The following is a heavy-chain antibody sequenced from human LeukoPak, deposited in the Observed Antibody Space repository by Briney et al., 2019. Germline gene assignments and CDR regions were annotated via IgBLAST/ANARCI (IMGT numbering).Heavy chain of an antibody. Sequence: PGGSLRLSCAASGFTFSNYWMSWVRQAPGKGLEWVANIKQDGSEKYYVDSVKGRFTISRDNSKNTLYLQMNSLRAEDTAVYYCARSQYYYDSSGYSKGGYGMDVWGQGTTVTVSS. J-gene: IGHJ6*02. V-gene: IGHV3-7*01. CDR1: GFTFSNYW. CDR2: IKQDGSEK. CDR3: ARSQYYYDSSGYSKGGYGMDV. D-gene: IGHD3-22*01.